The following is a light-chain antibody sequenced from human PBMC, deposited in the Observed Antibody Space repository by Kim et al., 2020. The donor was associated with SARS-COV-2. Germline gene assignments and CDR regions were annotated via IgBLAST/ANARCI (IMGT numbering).Light chain of an antibody. CDR2: HKN. J-gene: IGLJ2*01. V-gene: IGLV3-19*01. CDR1: SLRVSY. Sequence: SSELTQEPTVSVALGQTVRITCQGDSLRVSYATWYKQKPGQAPVLVVYHKNQRPSGIPDRFPGSSSLNTASLTITMAQAEDEADYYCSSRDTSGDHVPFG. CDR3: SSRDTSGDHVP.